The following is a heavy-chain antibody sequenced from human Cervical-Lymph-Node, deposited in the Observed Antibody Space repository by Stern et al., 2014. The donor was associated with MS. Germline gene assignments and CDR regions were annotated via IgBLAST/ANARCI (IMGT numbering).Heavy chain of an antibody. CDR1: GGTFSSYA. CDR3: ASTTGTTFYYGRAV. Sequence: VQLVQSGAEVKKPGSSVKVSCKASGGTFSSYAINWVRQVPGQGLEWMGRIIPIFGTANYAQKFQGRVTITADESTSTAYMKLSRLRSEDTAVYYCASTTGTTFYYGRAVGGQGPTVPAPS. CDR2: IIPIFGTA. J-gene: IGHJ6*02. D-gene: IGHD1-1*01. V-gene: IGHV1-69*18.